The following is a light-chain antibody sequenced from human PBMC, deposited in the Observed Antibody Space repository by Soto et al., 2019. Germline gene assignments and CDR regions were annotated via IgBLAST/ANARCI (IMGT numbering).Light chain of an antibody. J-gene: IGKJ1*01. CDR2: DAS. Sequence: EIVLTQSPAALSLSPGERATLSCRASQSVGTFFAWYQQKPGQAPRLLIYDASNRATGIPARFSGSGSGTDFTLTISSLEPEDFAVYYCQQCYNWPQWTFSQGTKVDI. CDR3: QQCYNWPQWT. CDR1: QSVGTF. V-gene: IGKV3-11*01.